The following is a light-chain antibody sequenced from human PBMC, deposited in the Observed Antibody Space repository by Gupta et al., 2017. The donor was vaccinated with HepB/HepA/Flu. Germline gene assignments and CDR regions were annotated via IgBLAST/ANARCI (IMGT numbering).Light chain of an antibody. CDR1: NLEYMS. Sequence: SYELIQPPSLSVSPGQPASITCSGNNLEYMSVSWYRQKPGQSPELVIYQHNKRPSGIPVRFSGSNSANTATLTIGGTQATDEADFYCQAWDLTTAVFGGGTKLTVL. V-gene: IGLV3-1*01. CDR2: QHN. CDR3: QAWDLTTAV. J-gene: IGLJ2*01.